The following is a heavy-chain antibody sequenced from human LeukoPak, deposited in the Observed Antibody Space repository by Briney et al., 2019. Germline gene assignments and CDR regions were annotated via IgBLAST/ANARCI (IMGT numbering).Heavy chain of an antibody. J-gene: IGHJ6*03. Sequence: ASVKVSCKASGYTFTSYGISWVRQAPGQGLEWMGWISAYNGNTNYAQKLQGRVTMTTDTSTSTAYMELRSLGSDDTAVYYCARVAVNTTIYYYYYMDVWGKGTTVTVSS. D-gene: IGHD3-22*01. CDR1: GYTFTSYG. CDR2: ISAYNGNT. V-gene: IGHV1-18*01. CDR3: ARVAVNTTIYYYYYMDV.